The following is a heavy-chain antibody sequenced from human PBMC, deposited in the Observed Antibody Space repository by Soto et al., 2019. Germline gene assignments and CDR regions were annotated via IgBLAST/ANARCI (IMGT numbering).Heavy chain of an antibody. Sequence: VQLVESGGGEVQPGRSLRLSCAASGFTYTDFALHWVRQAPGKGLEWVAIISYDGSDKYYADSVKGRFAISRANPKNTLYLEMNCLRPEDTAVYFCARRAWDSYYAIDVCGQGTTVTVFS. CDR2: ISYDGSDK. J-gene: IGHJ6*02. CDR3: ARRAWDSYYAIDV. D-gene: IGHD3-22*01. V-gene: IGHV3-30*09. CDR1: GFTYTDFA.